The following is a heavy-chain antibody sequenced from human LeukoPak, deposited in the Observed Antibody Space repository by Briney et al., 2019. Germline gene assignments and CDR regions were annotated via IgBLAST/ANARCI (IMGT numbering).Heavy chain of an antibody. D-gene: IGHD6-13*01. J-gene: IGHJ5*02. CDR1: GYTFSDYY. V-gene: IGHV1-2*02. Sequence: ASVKVSCKTSGYTFSDYYIHWIRQAPGQGLEWMGWINPNSGGTNYAQKFQGRVTMTRDTSISTAYMELSRLRSDDTAVYYCARDRHRGIRSWSHLWGQGTLVTVSS. CDR3: ARDRHRGIRSWSHL. CDR2: INPNSGGT.